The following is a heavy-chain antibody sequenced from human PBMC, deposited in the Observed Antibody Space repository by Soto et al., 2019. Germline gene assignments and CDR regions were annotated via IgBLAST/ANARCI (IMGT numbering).Heavy chain of an antibody. CDR3: ARDPPDYSYGLAV. CDR1: GDSVSSNSAV. V-gene: IGHV6-1*01. J-gene: IGHJ6*02. Sequence: SQTLSLTCAISGDSVSSNSAVWNWIRQSPSRGLEWLGRTYYRSKWFNDYAVSVKSRITITPDTSKNQFSLQLHSVTPEDTAVYYCARDPPDYSYGLAVWGQGTTVTVSS. CDR2: TYYRSKWFN.